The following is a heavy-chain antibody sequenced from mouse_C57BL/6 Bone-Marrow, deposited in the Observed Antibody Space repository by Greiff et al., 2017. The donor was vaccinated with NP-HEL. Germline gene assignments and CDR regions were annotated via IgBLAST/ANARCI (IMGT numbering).Heavy chain of an antibody. Sequence: VQLQQPGAELVKPGASVKVSCKASGYTFTSYWMNWVKQRPGQGLEWIGRIHPSDSDTNYNQKFKGKATLTVDKSSSTAYMQLSSLTSVDAAVYYCAMFYYYGSSYFDYWGQGTTLTVSS. CDR2: IHPSDSDT. J-gene: IGHJ2*01. D-gene: IGHD1-1*01. V-gene: IGHV1-74*01. CDR1: GYTFTSYW. CDR3: AMFYYYGSSYFDY.